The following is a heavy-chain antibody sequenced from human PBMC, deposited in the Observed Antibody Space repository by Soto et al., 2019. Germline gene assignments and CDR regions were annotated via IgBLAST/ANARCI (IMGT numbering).Heavy chain of an antibody. CDR1: GGSISSSNW. CDR2: IYHSGST. CDR3: ARVSGRYYYGMDV. J-gene: IGHJ6*02. D-gene: IGHD6-19*01. Sequence: QVQLQESGPGLVKPSGTLSLTCAVSGGSISSSNWWSWVRQPPGKGLEWIGEIYHSGSTNYNPSLTSRXTXSXDXXKTQFSLKLSSVTAADTAVYYCARVSGRYYYGMDVWGQGTTVTVSS. V-gene: IGHV4-4*02.